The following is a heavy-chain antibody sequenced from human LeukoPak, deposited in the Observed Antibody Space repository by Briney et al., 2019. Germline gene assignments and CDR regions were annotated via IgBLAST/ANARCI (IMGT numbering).Heavy chain of an antibody. CDR2: ISVINSGNT. CDR1: GYTFSSYG. Sequence: ASVKVSCKASGYTFSSYGINWVRQAPGQGLEWMGWISVINSGNTRYAQNFQGRLTMTTDTSTTTAYMELRSLRSDDTAVYYCARDRIAAAGLDAFDIWGQGTMVTVSS. V-gene: IGHV1-18*01. J-gene: IGHJ3*02. CDR3: ARDRIAAAGLDAFDI. D-gene: IGHD6-13*01.